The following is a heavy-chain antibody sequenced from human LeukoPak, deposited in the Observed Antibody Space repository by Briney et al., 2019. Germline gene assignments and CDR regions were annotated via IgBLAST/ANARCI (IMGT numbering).Heavy chain of an antibody. J-gene: IGHJ6*02. D-gene: IGHD1-7*01. CDR1: GGSISSSSYY. V-gene: IGHV4-39*01. Sequence: SETLSLTCTVSGGSISSSSYYWGWIRQPPGKGLEWIGSIYYSGSTYYNPSLKSRVTISVDTSKNQFSLKLSSVTAADTAVYYCARHWNYGRSYYYGMDVWGQGTTVTVSS. CDR3: ARHWNYGRSYYYGMDV. CDR2: IYYSGST.